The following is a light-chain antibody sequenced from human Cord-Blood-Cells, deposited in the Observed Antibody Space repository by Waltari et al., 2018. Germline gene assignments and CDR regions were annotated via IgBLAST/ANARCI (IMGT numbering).Light chain of an antibody. V-gene: IGKV3-15*01. CDR2: GAS. CDR3: QQYNNWWT. J-gene: IGKJ1*01. Sequence: EIVMTQSPATLSVSPGERATLSGRASQSVSSNLAWYQLKPGQAPRLLIYGASTRATGIPARFSGSGSGTEFTLTISSLQSEDFAVYYCQQYNNWWTFGQGTKVEIK. CDR1: QSVSSN.